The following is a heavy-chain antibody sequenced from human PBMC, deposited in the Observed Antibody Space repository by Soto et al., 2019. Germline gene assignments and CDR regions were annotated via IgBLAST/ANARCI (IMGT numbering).Heavy chain of an antibody. D-gene: IGHD1-26*01. Sequence: ASVKVSCKATGYTFTSYAMHWVRQAPGQRLEWMGWINAGNGNTKYSQKFQGRVTITRDTSASTTYMELSSLRSEDTAVYYCARCPIVGATKFDYWGQGTLVTVSS. J-gene: IGHJ4*02. CDR2: INAGNGNT. V-gene: IGHV1-3*01. CDR3: ARCPIVGATKFDY. CDR1: GYTFTSYA.